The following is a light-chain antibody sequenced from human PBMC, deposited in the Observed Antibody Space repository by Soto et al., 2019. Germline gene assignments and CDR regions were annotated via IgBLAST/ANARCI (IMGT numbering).Light chain of an antibody. CDR2: DAS. CDR3: QQRGNRPPWT. CDR1: QSVGKY. V-gene: IGKV3-11*01. J-gene: IGKJ1*01. Sequence: EIVMTQSPATLSLSPGERATLSCRASQSVGKYLVWYQQKPGQAPRLLIYDASNRATGIPARFSGSGSGTDFTLTISSLEPEDFAVYYCQQRGNRPPWTFGQGTEVDI.